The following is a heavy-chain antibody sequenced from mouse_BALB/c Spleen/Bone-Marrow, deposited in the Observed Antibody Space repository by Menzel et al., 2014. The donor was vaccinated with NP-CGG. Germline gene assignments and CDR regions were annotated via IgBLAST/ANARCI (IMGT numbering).Heavy chain of an antibody. V-gene: IGHV1-84*02. CDR3: ARILYWYFDV. Sequence: QVQLQQSGPELVKPGASVRISCKASGYTFTSYYIHWVKQRPGQGLEWIGWIYPGNVNTKYNEKFKGKATLTVDTSSSTAYMQLSSLTSEDTAVYFCARILYWYFDVWGAGTTVSVSS. CDR2: IYPGNVNT. J-gene: IGHJ1*01. CDR1: GYTFTSYY.